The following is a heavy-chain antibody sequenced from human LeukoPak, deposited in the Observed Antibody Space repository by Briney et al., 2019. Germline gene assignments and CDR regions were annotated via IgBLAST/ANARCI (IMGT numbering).Heavy chain of an antibody. J-gene: IGHJ6*02. CDR3: ARFVAYYDILTGYSGYYYGMDV. Sequence: SETLSLTCTVSGGSISSYYWSWIRQPPGKGLEWIGYIYYSGSTNYNPSLKSRVTISVDTSKNQFSLKLSSVTAADTAVYYCARFVAYYDILTGYSGYYYGMDVWGQGTTVTVSS. V-gene: IGHV4-59*01. D-gene: IGHD3-9*01. CDR1: GGSISSYY. CDR2: IYYSGST.